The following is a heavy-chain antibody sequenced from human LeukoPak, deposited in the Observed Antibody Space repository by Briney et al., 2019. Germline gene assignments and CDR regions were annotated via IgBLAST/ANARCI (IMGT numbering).Heavy chain of an antibody. D-gene: IGHD6-13*01. CDR2: IYIRGST. CDR3: ARDSYSSSWYLPY. J-gene: IGHJ4*02. V-gene: IGHV4-4*07. Sequence: SETLSLTCTVSGGSVSTYYWSWIRQPAGKGLEWIGRIYIRGSTNYNPSLKSRVTISVDTSKNQFSLKLSSVTAADTAVYYCARDSYSSSWYLPYWGQGTLVTVSS. CDR1: GGSVSTYY.